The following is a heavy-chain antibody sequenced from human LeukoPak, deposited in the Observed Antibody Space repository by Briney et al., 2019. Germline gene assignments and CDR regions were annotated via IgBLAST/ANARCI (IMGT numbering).Heavy chain of an antibody. J-gene: IGHJ4*02. V-gene: IGHV4-59*01. D-gene: IGHD3-3*01. Sequence: SETLYLTCTVSGGSITSNYWSWIRQPPGKGLEWIGYIYNSGSTSYNPSLESRVTMSVDMSKNQFFLKLSSVTAADTAVYYCARRSDYMGYWGQGTLVTVSS. CDR3: ARRSDYMGY. CDR2: IYNSGST. CDR1: GGSITSNY.